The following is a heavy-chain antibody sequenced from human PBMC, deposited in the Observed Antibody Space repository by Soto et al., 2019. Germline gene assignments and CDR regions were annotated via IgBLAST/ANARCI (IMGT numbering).Heavy chain of an antibody. V-gene: IGHV3-9*01. CDR3: AKDLGIAVAGGAFDI. D-gene: IGHD6-19*01. CDR2: ISWNSGSI. Sequence: PGGSLRLSCAASGFTFDDYAMHWVRQAPGKGLEWVSGISWNSGSIGYADSVKGRFTISRDNAKNSLYLQINSLRAEDTALYYCAKDLGIAVAGGAFDIWGQGTMVTVSS. J-gene: IGHJ3*02. CDR1: GFTFDDYA.